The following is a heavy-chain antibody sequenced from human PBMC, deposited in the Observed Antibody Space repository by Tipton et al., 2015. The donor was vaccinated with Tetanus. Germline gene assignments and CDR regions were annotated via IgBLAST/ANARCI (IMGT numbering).Heavy chain of an antibody. CDR2: ISSSGSP. Sequence: TLSLTCSVSGDSITSGHFYWGWVRQPPGKGLEWIGYISSSGSPYYSPSLKSRLTLSVDTSKSQFSLKLTSVTAADTAVYYCARDIGTVRGVIQYWGQGALVTVSS. V-gene: IGHV4-30-4*01. D-gene: IGHD3-10*01. CDR3: ARDIGTVRGVIQY. CDR1: GDSITSGHFY. J-gene: IGHJ4*02.